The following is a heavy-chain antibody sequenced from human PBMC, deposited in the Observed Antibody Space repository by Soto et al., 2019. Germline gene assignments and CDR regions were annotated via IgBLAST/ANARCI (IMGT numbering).Heavy chain of an antibody. D-gene: IGHD2-2*01. CDR3: ARVGVVPAANNYYYYYYMDV. V-gene: IGHV4-30-4*01. CDR1: GGSISSGDYY. J-gene: IGHJ6*03. CDR2: IYYSGST. Sequence: SETLSLTCTVSGGSISSGDYYWSWIRQPPGKGLEWIGYIYYSGSTYYNPSLKSRVTISVDTSKNQFSLKLSSVTAADTAVYYCARVGVVPAANNYYYYYYMDVWGKGTTVTVSS.